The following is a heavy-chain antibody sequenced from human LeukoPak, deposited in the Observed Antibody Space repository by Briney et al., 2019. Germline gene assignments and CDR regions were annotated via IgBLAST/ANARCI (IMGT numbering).Heavy chain of an antibody. Sequence: SETLSLTCTVSCGSISNYYWSWIRQPPGKGLEWIGYIHYSGSTYYNPSLTSRVTISIDTSKNQLSLRLSSVTAADTAVYYCAREGSRDFWSGPVYYFDYWGQGTLVTVSS. J-gene: IGHJ4*02. CDR3: AREGSRDFWSGPVYYFDY. CDR1: CGSISNYY. D-gene: IGHD3-3*01. V-gene: IGHV4-59*01. CDR2: IHYSGST.